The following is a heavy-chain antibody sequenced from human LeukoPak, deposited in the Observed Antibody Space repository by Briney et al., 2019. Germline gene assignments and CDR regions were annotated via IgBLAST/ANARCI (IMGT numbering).Heavy chain of an antibody. J-gene: IGHJ6*04. CDR1: GGSFSGYY. Sequence: SETLSLTCAVYGGSFSGYYWSWIRQPPGKGLEWIGEINHSGSTNYNPSLRSRVTISVDTSKHQFSLKLRSVTAADTAVYYCARPSRYCSGGSCYLVRYYYGMDVWGKGTTVTVSS. V-gene: IGHV4-34*01. CDR2: INHSGST. D-gene: IGHD2-15*01. CDR3: ARPSRYCSGGSCYLVRYYYGMDV.